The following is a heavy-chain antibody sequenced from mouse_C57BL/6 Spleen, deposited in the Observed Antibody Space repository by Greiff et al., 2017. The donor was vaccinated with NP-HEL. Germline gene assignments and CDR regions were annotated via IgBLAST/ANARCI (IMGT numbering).Heavy chain of an antibody. V-gene: IGHV1-55*01. CDR3: ARNSNYDLDY. Sequence: QVHVKQPGAELVKPGASVKMSCKASGYTFTSYWITWVKQRPGQGLEWIGDIYPGSGSTNYNEKFKSKATLTVDTSSSTAYMQLSSLTSEDSAVYYCARNSNYDLDYWGQGTSVTVSS. CDR1: GYTFTSYW. CDR2: IYPGSGST. J-gene: IGHJ4*01. D-gene: IGHD2-5*01.